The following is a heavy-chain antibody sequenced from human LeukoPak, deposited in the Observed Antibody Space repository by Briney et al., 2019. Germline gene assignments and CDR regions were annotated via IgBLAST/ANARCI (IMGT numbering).Heavy chain of an antibody. CDR3: ARGGRIAAAGTGNDY. J-gene: IGHJ4*02. CDR2: INWSGGST. CDR1: GFTFYDYG. D-gene: IGHD6-13*01. Sequence: GGSLRLSCAASGFTFYDYGMSWVRQAPGKGPEWVSGINWSGGSTVYADSVKGRFTISRDNAKNALYLQMNSLRAEDTALYYCARGGRIAAAGTGNDYWGQGTLVTVSS. V-gene: IGHV3-20*04.